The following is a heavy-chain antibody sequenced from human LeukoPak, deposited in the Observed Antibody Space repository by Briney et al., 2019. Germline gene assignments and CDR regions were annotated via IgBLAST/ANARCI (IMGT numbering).Heavy chain of an antibody. D-gene: IGHD3-3*01. CDR1: GFSFSDYY. CDR2: ISRGSGSSI. J-gene: IGHJ5*02. CDR3: ASGASPATYYDFWSGYLAWFDP. Sequence: GGSLRLSCAASGFSFSDYYMTWIRQAPGEGVEWVSHISRGSGSSIYYADSVKGRFNNSRDNAKNSLYLQMNSLRAEETAVYYCASGASPATYYDFWSGYLAWFDPWGQGTLVTVSS. V-gene: IGHV3-11*04.